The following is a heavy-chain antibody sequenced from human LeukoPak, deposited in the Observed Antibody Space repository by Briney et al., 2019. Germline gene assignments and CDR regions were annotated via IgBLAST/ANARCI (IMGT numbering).Heavy chain of an antibody. J-gene: IGHJ4*01. CDR3: VRDAQRGFDYSNSLKY. V-gene: IGHV3-33*01. CDR2: IWSDGSNR. CDR1: GFIYSHYG. D-gene: IGHD4-11*01. Sequence: GRSLRLSCAASGFIYSHYGMHWVRQAPGKGLEGVAVIWSDGSNRFYAGSVKGRFTISRDNSQRTLFLQMNSLRVDDTAMYYCVRDAQRGFDYSNSLKYWGHGTLVTVSS.